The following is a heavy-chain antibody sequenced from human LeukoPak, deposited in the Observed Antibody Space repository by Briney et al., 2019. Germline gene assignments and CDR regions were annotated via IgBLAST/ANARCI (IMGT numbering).Heavy chain of an antibody. Sequence: SGGSLRLSCAASGFTFSTFAMTWVRQAPGSGLEWVSTISADGKSTYYADSVKGRFTISRDNSRNALNLQMNSLRAEDTAAYYCAKDLGVVGMENFDHWGQGTLVTVSS. D-gene: IGHD3-3*01. CDR3: AKDLGVVGMENFDH. CDR2: ISADGKST. V-gene: IGHV3-23*01. J-gene: IGHJ4*02. CDR1: GFTFSTFA.